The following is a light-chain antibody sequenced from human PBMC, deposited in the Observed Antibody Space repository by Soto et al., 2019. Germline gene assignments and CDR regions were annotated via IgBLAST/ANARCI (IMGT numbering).Light chain of an antibody. Sequence: DIQMTQSPSSLSASVGDRVTITCRASQSINTYLNWYQQKPGKAPNIVVYIASNLQAGVPSRFTGSGAGTDFTLTITNLQPADSAIYYCQQSSTIPWTFGQGTKVEIK. CDR3: QQSSTIPWT. V-gene: IGKV1-39*01. CDR2: IAS. CDR1: QSINTY. J-gene: IGKJ1*01.